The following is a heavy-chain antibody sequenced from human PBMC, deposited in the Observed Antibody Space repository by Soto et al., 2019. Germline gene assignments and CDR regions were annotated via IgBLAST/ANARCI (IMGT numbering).Heavy chain of an antibody. CDR3: ARSPRHYSTGWFDP. V-gene: IGHV1-2*02. CDR1: GYTFTGYY. CDR2: INPNSGGT. D-gene: IGHD2-8*02. Sequence: GASVKVSCKASGYTFTGYYMHWVRQAPGQGLEWMGWINPNSGGTNYAQKFQGRVTMTRDTSISTAYMELSRLRSDDTAVYYCARSPRHYSTGWFDPWGQGTLVTVSS. J-gene: IGHJ5*02.